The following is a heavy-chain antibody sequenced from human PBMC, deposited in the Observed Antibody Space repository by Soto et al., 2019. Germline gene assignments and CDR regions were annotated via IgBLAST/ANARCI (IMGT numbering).Heavy chain of an antibody. J-gene: IGHJ4*02. CDR1: GYSFTSYW. CDR2: IYPGDSDT. D-gene: IGHD2-15*01. CDR3: ASPYCSGGSCYLWAGY. Sequence: GESLKISCKGSGYSFTSYWIGWVRQMPGKGLEWMGIIYPGDSDTRYSPSFQGQVTISADKSISTAYLQWSSLKASDTAMYYCASPYCSGGSCYLWAGYWGQGTLVTVSS. V-gene: IGHV5-51*01.